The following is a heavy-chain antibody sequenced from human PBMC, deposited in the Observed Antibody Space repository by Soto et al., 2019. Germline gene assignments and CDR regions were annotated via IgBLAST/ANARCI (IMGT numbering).Heavy chain of an antibody. V-gene: IGHV1-18*01. Sequence: ASVKVSCKASGYTFTSYGISWVRQAPGQGLEWMGWISAYNGNTNYAQKLQGRVTMTTDTSTSTAYMELRSLRSDDTAVYYCARDVYSFMTPRYYYYYRMDVWGQGTTVTVSS. J-gene: IGHJ6*02. D-gene: IGHD6-13*01. CDR2: ISAYNGNT. CDR3: ARDVYSFMTPRYYYYYRMDV. CDR1: GYTFTSYG.